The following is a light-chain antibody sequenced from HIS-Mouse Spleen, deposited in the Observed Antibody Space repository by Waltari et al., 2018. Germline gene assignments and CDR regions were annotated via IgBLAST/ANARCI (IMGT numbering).Light chain of an antibody. V-gene: IGKV1-9*01. J-gene: IGKJ1*01. CDR2: AAS. CDR3: QQLNSYPPT. CDR1: QGISSY. Sequence: DIQLTQSPSFLSASVGDRVTITRRASQGISSYLAWYQQKPGKAPKLLIYAASTLQSGVPSRFCSSGSGTEFTLTISSRQPEDFATYYCQQLNSYPPTFGQGTKVEIK.